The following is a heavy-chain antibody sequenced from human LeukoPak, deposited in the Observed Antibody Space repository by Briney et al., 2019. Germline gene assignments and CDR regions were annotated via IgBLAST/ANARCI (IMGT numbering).Heavy chain of an antibody. CDR3: AIARTSSRSWFTFDY. J-gene: IGHJ4*02. Sequence: SETLSLTCTVSGGSITSSSYYWGWIRQPPGKGLEWIGSIYYSGTTYYNPSLKSRVTISVDTSKNQLSLKLSSVTAADTGVYYCAIARTSSRSWFTFDYWGQGILVTVSS. D-gene: IGHD6-13*01. CDR1: GGSITSSSYY. CDR2: IYYSGTT. V-gene: IGHV4-39*01.